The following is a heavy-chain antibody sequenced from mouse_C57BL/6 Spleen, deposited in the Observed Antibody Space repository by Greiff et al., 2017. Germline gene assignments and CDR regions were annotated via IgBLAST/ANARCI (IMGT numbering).Heavy chain of an antibody. CDR3: TTAFDCNGGSYGY. CDR2: INPENGDS. J-gene: IGHJ2*01. D-gene: IGHD1-1*02. Sequence: VQLPQSGAELVRPGASVKLSCTASGFNFTDYYLHWVKQRPEPGLEWIGWINPENGDSEYSSQFKGKATFTAATSSTTAYLQLSSLTSEDTAVYYCTTAFDCNGGSYGYWGQGTTLTVSS. CDR1: GFNFTDYY. V-gene: IGHV14-4*01.